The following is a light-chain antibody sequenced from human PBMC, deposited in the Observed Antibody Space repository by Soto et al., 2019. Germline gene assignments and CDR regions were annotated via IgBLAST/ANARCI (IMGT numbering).Light chain of an antibody. J-gene: IGKJ4*01. V-gene: IGKV2-28*01. Sequence: DIVVTQSPLSLPVTPGEPASISCRSSQSILHSNGYNYLDWYLQKPGQSPQLLIYLGSNRASGVPDRFSGSGSGTDFTLKISRVEAEDVGVYYCMQALQTPLTFGGGTKVEIK. CDR1: QSILHSNGYNY. CDR2: LGS. CDR3: MQALQTPLT.